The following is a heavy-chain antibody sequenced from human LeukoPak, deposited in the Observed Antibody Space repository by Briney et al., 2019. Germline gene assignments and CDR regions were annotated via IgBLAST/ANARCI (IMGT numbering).Heavy chain of an antibody. D-gene: IGHD6-19*01. V-gene: IGHV3-48*02. J-gene: IGHJ4*02. CDR2: ISSSSTI. CDR3: ASSTGWYEGFDY. CDR1: GFTFSSYS. Sequence: PGGSLRLSCAASGFTFSSYSMNWVRQAPGQGLEWVSYISSSSTIYYADSVKGRFTISRDNAKNSLYLQMNSLRDEDTAVYYCASSTGWYEGFDYWGQGTLVTVSS.